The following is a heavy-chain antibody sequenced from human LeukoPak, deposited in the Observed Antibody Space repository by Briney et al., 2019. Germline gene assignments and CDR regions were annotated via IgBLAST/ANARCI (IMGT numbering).Heavy chain of an antibody. CDR3: ARSRDF. CDR1: GFTFSSYW. Sequence: GGSLRLSCAASGFTFSSYWMSWVRQAPGKGLEWVSYISSGSTTIYYADSVKGRFIISRDNAKNSVFLQMNSLRVEDTAMYYCARSRDFWGQGTLVTVSS. CDR2: ISSGSTTI. V-gene: IGHV3-48*01. J-gene: IGHJ4*02.